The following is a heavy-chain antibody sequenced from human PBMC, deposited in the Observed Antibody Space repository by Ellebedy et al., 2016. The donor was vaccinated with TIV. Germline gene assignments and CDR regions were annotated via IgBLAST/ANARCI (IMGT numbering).Heavy chain of an antibody. J-gene: IGHJ6*02. CDR1: GFTFGDFA. D-gene: IGHD1-7*01. CDR2: IGSKGYGGTT. V-gene: IGHV3-49*04. Sequence: GESLKISXTASGFTFGDFAISWVRQAPGKGLEWVGFIGSKGYGGTTQYAASVKGRFTISRDDSKSIAYLQMNSLKTEDTALYYCTREAANWNYPYYYHNGMDVWGQGTTVTVSS. CDR3: TREAANWNYPYYYHNGMDV.